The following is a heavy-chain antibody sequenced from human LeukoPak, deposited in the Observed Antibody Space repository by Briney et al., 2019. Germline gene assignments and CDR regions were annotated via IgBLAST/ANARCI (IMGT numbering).Heavy chain of an antibody. Sequence: GGSLRLSCAASGFTFSSYGMHWVRQAPGKGLEGVAVIWYDGSNKYYADSVKGRFTISRDNSKNTLYLQMNSLRAEDTAVYYCARDPTIFGVVIDYWGQGTLVTVSS. V-gene: IGHV3-33*01. CDR2: IWYDGSNK. CDR3: ARDPTIFGVVIDY. J-gene: IGHJ4*02. CDR1: GFTFSSYG. D-gene: IGHD3-3*01.